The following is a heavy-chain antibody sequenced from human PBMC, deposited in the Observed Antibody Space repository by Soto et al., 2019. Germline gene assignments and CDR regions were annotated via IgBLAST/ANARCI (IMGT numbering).Heavy chain of an antibody. CDR2: IYYSGST. V-gene: IGHV4-31*03. CDR1: GGSISSGGYY. CDR3: ARAPGSTDYGDFDFDY. D-gene: IGHD4-17*01. Sequence: QVQLQESGPGLVKPSQTLSLTCTVSGGSISSGGYYWSWIRQHPGKGLEWIGYIYYSGSTYYNPSLKRRVTISVDTSKNQFSLKLSSVTAADTAVYYCARAPGSTDYGDFDFDYWGQGTLVTVSS. J-gene: IGHJ4*02.